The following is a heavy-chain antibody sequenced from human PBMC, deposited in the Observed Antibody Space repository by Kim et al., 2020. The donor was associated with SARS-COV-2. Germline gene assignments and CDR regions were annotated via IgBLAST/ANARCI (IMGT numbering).Heavy chain of an antibody. V-gene: IGHV1-69*04. CDR3: ARDGGSYLFDY. J-gene: IGHJ4*02. Sequence: SEKVSCKASGGTFSSYAISWVRQAPGQGLEWMGRIIPILGIANYAQKFQGRVTITADKSTSTAYMELSSLRSEDTAVYYCARDGGSYLFDYWGQGTLVT. CDR2: IIPILGIA. D-gene: IGHD1-26*01. CDR1: GGTFSSYA.